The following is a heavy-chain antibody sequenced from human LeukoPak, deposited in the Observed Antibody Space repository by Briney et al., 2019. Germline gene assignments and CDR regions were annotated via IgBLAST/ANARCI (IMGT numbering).Heavy chain of an antibody. CDR2: ISWDGGST. CDR1: GFTFDDYA. Sequence: PGGSLRLSCAASGFTFDDYAMHWVRQAPGKGLEWVSLISWDGGSTYYADSVKGRFTISRDNSKNSLYLQMNSLRAEDTALYYCAKDIDGWGYCGSTSCYPRFDYWGQGTLVTVSS. D-gene: IGHD2-2*01. V-gene: IGHV3-43D*04. J-gene: IGHJ4*02. CDR3: AKDIDGWGYCGSTSCYPRFDY.